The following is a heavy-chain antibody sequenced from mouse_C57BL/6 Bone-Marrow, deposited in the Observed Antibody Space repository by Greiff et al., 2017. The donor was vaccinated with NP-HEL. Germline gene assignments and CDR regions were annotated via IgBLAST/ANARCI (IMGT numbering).Heavy chain of an antibody. CDR3: VYDYEGYFDY. Sequence: EVKLEESGGGLVKPGGSLKLSCAASGFTFSSYTMSWVRQTPEKRLEWVATISGGGGNTYYPDSVKGRFTISRDNAKNTLYLQMSSLRSEDTALYYCVYDYEGYFDYWGQGTTLTVSS. J-gene: IGHJ2*01. CDR1: GFTFSSYT. D-gene: IGHD2-4*01. V-gene: IGHV5-9*01. CDR2: ISGGGGNT.